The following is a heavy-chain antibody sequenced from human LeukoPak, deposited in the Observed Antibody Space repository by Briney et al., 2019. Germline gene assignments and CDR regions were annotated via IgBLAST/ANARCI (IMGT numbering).Heavy chain of an antibody. CDR3: AKDIATGNRLYYFDY. V-gene: IGHV3-9*01. CDR2: ISWNSGSI. CDR1: GFAFDDYA. Sequence: GGALRLSCAASGFAFDDYAMHWVRQAPGKGLEWVSGISWNSGSIGYADSVKGRFTISRDNAKNSLYLQMNSLRAEDTALYYCAKDIATGNRLYYFDYWGQGTLVTVSS. J-gene: IGHJ4*02. D-gene: IGHD1-14*01.